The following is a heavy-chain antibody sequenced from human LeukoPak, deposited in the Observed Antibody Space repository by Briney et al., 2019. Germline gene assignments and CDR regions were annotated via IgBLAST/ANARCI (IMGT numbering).Heavy chain of an antibody. Sequence: GGSLRLSCAASGFTFSGSAMHWVRQASGKGLEWVGRIRSKANSYATAYAASVKGRFTISRDDSKNTAYLQMNSLKTEDTAVYYCTGSSGSYYPYYFDYWGQGTLVTVSS. V-gene: IGHV3-73*01. CDR3: TGSSGSYYPYYFDY. D-gene: IGHD3-10*01. CDR2: IRSKANSYAT. CDR1: GFTFSGSA. J-gene: IGHJ4*02.